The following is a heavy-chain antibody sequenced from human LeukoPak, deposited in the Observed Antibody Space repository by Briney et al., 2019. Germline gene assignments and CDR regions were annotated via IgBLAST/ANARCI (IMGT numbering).Heavy chain of an antibody. CDR2: INHSGST. J-gene: IGHJ4*02. CDR1: GGSLSGYY. D-gene: IGHD3-22*01. Sequence: PSETLSLTCAVYGGSLSGYYWSWIRQPPGKGLEWIGEINHSGSTNYNPSLKSRVTISVDTSKNQFSLKLSSVTAADTAVYYCARGRGYYYDSSGYQFSYWGQGTLVTVSS. V-gene: IGHV4-34*01. CDR3: ARGRGYYYDSSGYQFSY.